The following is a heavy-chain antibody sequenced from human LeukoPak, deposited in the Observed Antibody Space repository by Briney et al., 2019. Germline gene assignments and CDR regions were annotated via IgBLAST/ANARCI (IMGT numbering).Heavy chain of an antibody. CDR3: TTDSWQWLVLYY. CDR1: GFTFSNAW. CDR2: IKSKTGGGTT. D-gene: IGHD6-19*01. V-gene: IGHV3-15*07. J-gene: IGHJ4*02. Sequence: GGSLRLSCAASGFTFSNAWMNWVRQAPGKGLEWVGRIKSKTGGGTTDYAAPVKGRFTISRDDSKNTLYLQMNSLKTEDTAVYYCTTDSWQWLVLYYWGQGTLVTVSS.